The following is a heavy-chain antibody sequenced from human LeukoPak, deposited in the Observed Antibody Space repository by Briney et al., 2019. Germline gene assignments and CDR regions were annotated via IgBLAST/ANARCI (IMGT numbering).Heavy chain of an antibody. CDR1: GFTFSSYW. D-gene: IGHD3-22*01. J-gene: IGHJ4*02. V-gene: IGHV3-74*01. CDR2: IKSDGSST. Sequence: GGSLRLSCAASGFTFSSYWMHWVRQAPGKGLVWVTRIKSDGSSTNYADSVKGRFTISRDNAKNTLYLQMNGLRADDTAVYYCGIRDTSDYYVFWGQGTLVTVSS. CDR3: GIRDTSDYYVF.